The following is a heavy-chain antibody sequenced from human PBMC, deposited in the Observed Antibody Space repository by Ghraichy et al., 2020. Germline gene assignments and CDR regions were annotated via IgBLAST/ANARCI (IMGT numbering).Heavy chain of an antibody. D-gene: IGHD6-19*01. CDR1: GYTFTGYY. V-gene: IGHV1-2*02. Sequence: ASVKVSCKASGYTFTGYYMHWVRQAPGQGLEWMGWINPKSGGTNYAQKFQGRVTMTSGTSISPVYMELSRLRSDDTAVYYCARDRQAGRDYWGQGTPVTVSS. J-gene: IGHJ4*02. CDR3: ARDRQAGRDY. CDR2: INPKSGGT.